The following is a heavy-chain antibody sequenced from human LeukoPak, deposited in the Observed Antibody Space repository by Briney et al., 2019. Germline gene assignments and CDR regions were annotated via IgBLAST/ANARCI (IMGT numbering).Heavy chain of an antibody. CDR2: INLRGVT. J-gene: IGHJ4*02. CDR1: GGSLSDHD. D-gene: IGHD3-22*01. Sequence: SSETLSLTCAVFGGSLSDHDWSWIRQPPGKGLEWIGEINLRGVTNYNPSLKSRLTLSLDTSKNQVSLKLNSLTAADTAVYYCARGKGDLSMIVMIVTAVEFYFDSWGPGTPVTVSS. CDR3: ARGKGDLSMIVMIVTAVEFYFDS. V-gene: IGHV4-34*01.